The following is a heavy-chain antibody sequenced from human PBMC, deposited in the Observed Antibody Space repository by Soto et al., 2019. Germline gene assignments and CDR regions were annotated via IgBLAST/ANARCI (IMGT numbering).Heavy chain of an antibody. CDR1: GFTFCDYA. CDR3: TRVVGQRMYAFWSGSGYYYYGMDV. CDR2: IRSKAYGGTT. J-gene: IGHJ6*02. V-gene: IGHV3-49*04. D-gene: IGHD3-3*01. Sequence: SLILSVTASGFTFCDYAMSWVRQAPGKGLEWVGFIRSKAYGGTTEYAASVKGRFTISRDDSKSIAYLQMNSLKTEDTAVYYCTRVVGQRMYAFWSGSGYYYYGMDVWGQGTTVTVSS.